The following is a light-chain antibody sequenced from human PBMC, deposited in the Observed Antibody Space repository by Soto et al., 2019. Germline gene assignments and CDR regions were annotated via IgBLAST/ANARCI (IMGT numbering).Light chain of an antibody. CDR2: DAS. CDR3: QQRSNWFLT. J-gene: IGKJ5*01. Sequence: EIVMTQSPATLSVSPGERATLSCRASQSVSSNLAWYQQKPGQAPRLLIYDASNRATAIPARFSGSGSGTDFTLTISSLEPEDFAVYYCQQRSNWFLTFGQGTRLEI. CDR1: QSVSSN. V-gene: IGKV3-11*01.